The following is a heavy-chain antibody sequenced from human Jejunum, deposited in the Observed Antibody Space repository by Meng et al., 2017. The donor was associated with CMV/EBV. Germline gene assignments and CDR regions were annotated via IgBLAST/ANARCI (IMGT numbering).Heavy chain of an antibody. J-gene: IGHJ6*02. CDR2: IKQDGSEK. V-gene: IGHV3-7*01. CDR1: FTTYW. D-gene: IGHD4-17*01. Sequence: FTTYWINWVRQAPGEELEWVANIKQDGSEKYYVDSVKGRFTISRDNAKNSLYLQMNSLRAEDTAVYYCARQAYGGYAYYYYGTDVWGQGTTVTVSS. CDR3: ARQAYGGYAYYYYGTDV.